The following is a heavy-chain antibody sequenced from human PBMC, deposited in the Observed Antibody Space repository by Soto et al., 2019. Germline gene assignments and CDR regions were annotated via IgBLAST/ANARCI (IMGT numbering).Heavy chain of an antibody. CDR3: ARGRDAGYDYVWGSYRSAAFDI. D-gene: IGHD3-16*02. V-gene: IGHV1-8*01. Sequence: ASVKVSCKASGYTFTSYDINWVRQATGQGLEWMGWMNPNSGNTGYAQKFQGRVTMTRNNSISTAYMELSSLRSEDTAVYYCARGRDAGYDYVWGSYRSAAFDICGQGTMVTVSS. J-gene: IGHJ3*02. CDR2: MNPNSGNT. CDR1: GYTFTSYD.